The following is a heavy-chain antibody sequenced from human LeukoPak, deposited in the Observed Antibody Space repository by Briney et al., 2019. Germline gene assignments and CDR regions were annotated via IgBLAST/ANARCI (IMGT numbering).Heavy chain of an antibody. CDR3: ARERYCSSGNCYSDY. V-gene: IGHV3-7*01. Sequence: PGGSLRLFCAASGFTFSPYWISWVRQAPGKGPDSAANINQDGSGKYYVDSVKGRFTISRDNDKNSLYLQMNSLRAEDTAVYYCARERYCSSGNCYSDYWGQGTLVTVSS. CDR1: GFTFSPYW. CDR2: INQDGSGK. D-gene: IGHD2-15*01. J-gene: IGHJ4*02.